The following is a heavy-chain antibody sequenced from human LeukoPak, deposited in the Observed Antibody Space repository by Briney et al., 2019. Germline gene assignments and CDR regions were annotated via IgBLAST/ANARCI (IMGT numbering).Heavy chain of an antibody. V-gene: IGHV4-39*01. CDR3: VRHLGNFDS. Sequence: SETLSLTCTVSGGSISGSYYYWGWIRQPPGKGLEWIGSIYYSGTTSYNPSLKSRVTTFVDTSKNQFSLRLSSVTAADTAVYFCVRHLGNFDSWGQGTLVTVSS. D-gene: IGHD1-26*01. J-gene: IGHJ4*02. CDR1: GGSISGSYYY. CDR2: IYYSGTT.